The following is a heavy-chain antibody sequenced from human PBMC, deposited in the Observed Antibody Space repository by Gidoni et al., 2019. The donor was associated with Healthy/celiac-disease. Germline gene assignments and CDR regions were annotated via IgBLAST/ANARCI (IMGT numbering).Heavy chain of an antibody. Sequence: EVQLVESGGGLVKPGGALRISCAASGFTFSSYSMNWVRQAPGKGLEWVSSISSSSSYIYYADSVKGRFTISRDNAKNSLYLQMNSLRAEDTAVYYCARPDYGDIMDVWGKGTTVTVSS. D-gene: IGHD4-17*01. J-gene: IGHJ6*03. CDR1: GFTFSSYS. V-gene: IGHV3-21*01. CDR3: ARPDYGDIMDV. CDR2: ISSSSSYI.